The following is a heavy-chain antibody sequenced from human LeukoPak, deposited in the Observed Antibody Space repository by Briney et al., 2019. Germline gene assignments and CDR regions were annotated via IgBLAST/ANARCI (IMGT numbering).Heavy chain of an antibody. V-gene: IGHV1-8*01. D-gene: IGHD3-3*01. CDR3: ARGVHDFWSGYSAYYYGMDV. CDR1: GYTFTSYD. J-gene: IGHJ6*02. CDR2: MNPNSGNT. Sequence: GASVKVSCKASGYTFTSYDINWVRQATGQGLEWMGWMNPNSGNTGYAQKFQGRVTMTRNTSISTAYMEPSSLRSEDTAVYYCARGVHDFWSGYSAYYYGMDVWGQGTTVTVSS.